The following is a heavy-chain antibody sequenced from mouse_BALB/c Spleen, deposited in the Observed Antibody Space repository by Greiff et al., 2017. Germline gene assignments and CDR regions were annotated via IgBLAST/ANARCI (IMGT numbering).Heavy chain of an antibody. CDR3: ARGGLLGRYYYAMDY. J-gene: IGHJ4*01. V-gene: IGHV1-84*02. D-gene: IGHD4-1*01. CDR2: IYPGSGNT. Sequence: QVQLQQSGPELVKPGASVKISCKASGYTFTDSYINWVKQKPGQGLEWIGWIYPGSGNTKYNEKFKGKATLTVDTSSSTAYMQLSSLTSEDTAVYFCARGGLLGRYYYAMDYWGQGTSVTVSS. CDR1: GYTFTDSY.